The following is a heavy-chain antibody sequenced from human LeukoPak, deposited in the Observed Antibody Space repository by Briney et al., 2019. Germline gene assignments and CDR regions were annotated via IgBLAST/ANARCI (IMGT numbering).Heavy chain of an antibody. Sequence: SVKVSCKASGYTLTSYIITWVRQAPGQGLEWMGWISAYNGNTNSAQNLQGRVTMTTDTSTSTAYMELRSLRSDDTAVYYCARESADYYDSSGYLDYWGQGTLVTVSS. D-gene: IGHD3-22*01. V-gene: IGHV1-18*01. CDR2: ISAYNGNT. J-gene: IGHJ4*02. CDR1: GYTLTSYI. CDR3: ARESADYYDSSGYLDY.